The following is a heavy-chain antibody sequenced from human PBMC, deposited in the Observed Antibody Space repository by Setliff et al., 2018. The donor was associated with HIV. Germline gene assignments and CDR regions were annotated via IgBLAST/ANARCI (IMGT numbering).Heavy chain of an antibody. Sequence: SETLSLTCAVYGRSFSGYCWNWIRQSPGKGPEWIGEINHSGGTNYNPSLKSRVTMSIDTSKNQFSLNVSSVTAADTAVYYCARGWGHDGFDFWGQGTMVTVSS. J-gene: IGHJ3*01. CDR1: GRSFSGYC. V-gene: IGHV4-34*01. D-gene: IGHD7-27*01. CDR3: ARGWGHDGFDF. CDR2: INHSGGT.